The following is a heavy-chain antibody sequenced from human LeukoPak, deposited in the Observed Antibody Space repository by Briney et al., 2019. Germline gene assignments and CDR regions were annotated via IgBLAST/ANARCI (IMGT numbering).Heavy chain of an antibody. CDR1: GYTFTSYG. J-gene: IGHJ4*02. CDR2: ISAYNGNT. D-gene: IGHD3-22*01. V-gene: IGHV1-18*01. CDR3: ARGPMITISYYFDY. Sequence: GASVKVSCKASGYTFTSYGISWVRQAPGQGLEWMGWISAYNGNTNYAQKFQGRVTITRNTSISTAYMELSSLRSEDTAVYYCARGPMITISYYFDYWGQGTLVTVSS.